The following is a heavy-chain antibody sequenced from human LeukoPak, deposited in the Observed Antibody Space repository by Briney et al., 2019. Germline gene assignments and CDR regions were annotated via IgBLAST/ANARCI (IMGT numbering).Heavy chain of an antibody. D-gene: IGHD2-2*02. V-gene: IGHV3-21*01. J-gene: IGHJ4*02. CDR2: ISGSSSYI. Sequence: GGSLRLSCSASGFTFSTYNMNWVRQAPGKGLEWVSSISGSSSYIYYADSLKGRFTVSRDNAKNSLLLQMNSLRAEDTAIYYCASSKRYCSSTNCYMVGIDYWGQGTLVTVSS. CDR3: ASSKRYCSSTNCYMVGIDY. CDR1: GFTFSTYN.